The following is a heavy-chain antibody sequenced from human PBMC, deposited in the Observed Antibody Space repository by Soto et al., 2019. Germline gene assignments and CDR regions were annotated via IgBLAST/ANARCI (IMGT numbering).Heavy chain of an antibody. CDR2: IIPIFGTA. CDR1: GGTFSSYA. Sequence: SVEVSCKASGGTFSSYAISWVRQAPGQGLEWMGGIIPIFGTANYAQKFQGRVTITADESTSAAYMELSSLRSEDTAVYYCARTGTIPPYSYGMDVWGQGTTVTVSS. D-gene: IGHD1-7*01. CDR3: ARTGTIPPYSYGMDV. V-gene: IGHV1-69*13. J-gene: IGHJ6*02.